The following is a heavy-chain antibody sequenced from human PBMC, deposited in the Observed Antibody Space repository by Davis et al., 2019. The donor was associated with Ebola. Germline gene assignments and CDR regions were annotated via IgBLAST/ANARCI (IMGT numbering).Heavy chain of an antibody. CDR2: IRSKAYAGTT. CDR1: GFTFGDYA. CDR3: ARVARGYYDMADY. D-gene: IGHD3-22*01. Sequence: PGGSLRLSCTASGFTFGDYAMSWFRQAAGKGLEWVGYIRSKAYAGTTDYAASVRDRFTISRDDSKNIAYLQMNSLKTEDTAVYYCARVARGYYDMADYWGQGTLVTVSS. J-gene: IGHJ4*02. V-gene: IGHV3-49*03.